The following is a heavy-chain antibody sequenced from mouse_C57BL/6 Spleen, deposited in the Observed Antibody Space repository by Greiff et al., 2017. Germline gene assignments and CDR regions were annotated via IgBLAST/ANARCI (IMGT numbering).Heavy chain of an antibody. V-gene: IGHV2-6-1*01. Sequence: VMLVESGPGLVAPSQSLSITCTVSGFSLTSYGVHWVRQPPGKGLEWLVVIWSDGSTTYNSALKSRLSISKDNSKSQVFLKMNSLQTDDTAMYYCARQGDYDEAYYAMDYWGQGTSVTVSS. J-gene: IGHJ4*01. CDR1: GFSLTSYG. CDR2: IWSDGST. D-gene: IGHD2-4*01. CDR3: ARQGDYDEAYYAMDY.